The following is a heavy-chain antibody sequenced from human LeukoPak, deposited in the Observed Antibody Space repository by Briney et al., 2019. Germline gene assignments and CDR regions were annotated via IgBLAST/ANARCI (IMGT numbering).Heavy chain of an antibody. D-gene: IGHD6-19*01. V-gene: IGHV4-39*07. CDR2: TYYSGST. CDR1: GGSISSSSYY. CDR3: ARGRFMDSSGWYYFDY. Sequence: SETLSLTCTVSGGSISSSSYYWGWIRQPPGKGLEWIGSTYYSGSTNYNPSLKSRVTISVDKSKNQFSLKLSSVTAADTAVYYCARGRFMDSSGWYYFDYWGQGTLVTVSS. J-gene: IGHJ4*02.